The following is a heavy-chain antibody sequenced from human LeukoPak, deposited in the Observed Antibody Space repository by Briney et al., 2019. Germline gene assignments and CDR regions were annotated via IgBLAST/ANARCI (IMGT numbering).Heavy chain of an antibody. CDR3: ARRPLWFGDQLGP. CDR1: GGSISSYY. CDR2: IYYSGST. V-gene: IGHV4-59*12. D-gene: IGHD3-10*01. J-gene: IGHJ5*02. Sequence: SETLSLTCTVSGGSISSYYWSWIRQPPGKGLEWIGYIYYSGSTNYNPSLKSRVTISVDTSKNQFSLKLSSVTAADTAVYYCARRPLWFGDQLGPWGQGTLVTVSS.